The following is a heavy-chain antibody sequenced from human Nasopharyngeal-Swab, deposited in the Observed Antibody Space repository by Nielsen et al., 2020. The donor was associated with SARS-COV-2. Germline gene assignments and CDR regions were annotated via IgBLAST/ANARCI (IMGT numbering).Heavy chain of an antibody. CDR2: ISPNSGGT. V-gene: IGHV1-2*06. J-gene: IGHJ4*02. CDR3: ARAVYYDFRSGSKGGGVDY. D-gene: IGHD3-3*01. Sequence: WVRQAPGQGLEWVGRISPNSGGTNFAQKFQGRVTMTRDTSINTAYMELTRLRSDDTAVYYCARAVYYDFRSGSKGGGVDYWGQGTLVTVSS.